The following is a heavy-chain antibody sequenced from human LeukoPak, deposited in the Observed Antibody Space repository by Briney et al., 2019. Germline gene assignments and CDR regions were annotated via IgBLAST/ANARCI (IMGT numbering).Heavy chain of an antibody. V-gene: IGHV3-48*01. Sequence: QPGGSLRLSCVASGFTFSSYSMNWVRQAPGKGLEWVSYISSSSSNIYYADSVKGRFTISRDNSKNTLYLQMNSLRAEDTAVYCCAKSSGFPGGWFDPWGQGTLVTVSS. CDR2: ISSSSSNI. CDR3: AKSSGFPGGWFDP. J-gene: IGHJ5*02. D-gene: IGHD3-16*01. CDR1: GFTFSSYS.